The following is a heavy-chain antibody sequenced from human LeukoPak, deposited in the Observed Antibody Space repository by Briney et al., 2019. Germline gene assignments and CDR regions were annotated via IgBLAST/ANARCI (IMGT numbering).Heavy chain of an antibody. V-gene: IGHV3-7*01. J-gene: IGHJ4*02. Sequence: GGSLRLSCEVSGFRFSTYWMTWVRQAPGKGLEWVANIKEDGSDKYYVDSVKGRFTISRDNAKNSVYLQMNSLRAEDTAVYYCARAFQLRDYWGQGTLVTVSS. D-gene: IGHD1-26*01. CDR3: ARAFQLRDY. CDR1: GFRFSTYW. CDR2: IKEDGSDK.